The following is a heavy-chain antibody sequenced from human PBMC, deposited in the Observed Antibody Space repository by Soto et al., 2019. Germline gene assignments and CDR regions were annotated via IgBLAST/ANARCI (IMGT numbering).Heavy chain of an antibody. CDR3: AGGWGWLSDK. J-gene: IGHJ4*02. Sequence: EVYLVESGGDLVQPGGSLRLSCAASGFIFSKHWMNWVRQAPGKGLEWVANIKQDGSESHYVDSVKGRFTISRDNAKNALYLQMTSVRAEDTAVYYCAGGWGWLSDKWGQGTLVTVAS. CDR1: GFIFSKHW. D-gene: IGHD3-22*01. V-gene: IGHV3-7*04. CDR2: IKQDGSES.